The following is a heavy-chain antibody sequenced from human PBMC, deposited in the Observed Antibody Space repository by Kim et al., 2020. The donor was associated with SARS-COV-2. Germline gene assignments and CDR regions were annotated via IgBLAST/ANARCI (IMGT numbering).Heavy chain of an antibody. Sequence: GGSLRLSCAASGFTVSSNYMSWVRQAPGKGLEWVSVIYSGGSTYYADSVKGRFTISRDNSKNTLYLQMNSLRAEDTAVYYCARDRIRGSSNPLGDGMDVWGQGTTVTVSS. CDR3: ARDRIRGSSNPLGDGMDV. CDR2: IYSGGST. V-gene: IGHV3-66*02. J-gene: IGHJ6*02. D-gene: IGHD6-13*01. CDR1: GFTVSSNY.